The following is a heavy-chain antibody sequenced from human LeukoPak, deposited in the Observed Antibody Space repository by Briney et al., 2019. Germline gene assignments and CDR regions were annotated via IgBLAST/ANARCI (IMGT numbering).Heavy chain of an antibody. J-gene: IGHJ5*02. D-gene: IGHD6-6*01. V-gene: IGHV4-4*09. CDR2: ISSSGST. Sequence: PSETLSLTCTVSGGSISSYDWSWVRQPPGKGLEWIGYISSSGSTKYNASLKSRVSISVDASKNQFSLKLSSVTAADPAVYYCAGSISAFDPWGQGTLVTVSS. CDR1: GGSISSYD. CDR3: AGSISAFDP.